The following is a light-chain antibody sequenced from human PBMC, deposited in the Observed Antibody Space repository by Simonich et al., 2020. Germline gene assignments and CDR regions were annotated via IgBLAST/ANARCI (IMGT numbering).Light chain of an antibody. J-gene: IGKJ2*01. CDR1: QSFLYSSNNKNY. CDR3: QQYYSTPPYT. Sequence: DIVMTQSPDSLAVSLGERATINCKSSQSFLYSSNNKNYLAWYQQKPGQPPKLLIYRASTRESGGPDRCSGSGSGTDFTLTISSLQAEDVAVYYCQQYYSTPPYTFGQGTKLEIK. CDR2: RAS. V-gene: IGKV4-1*01.